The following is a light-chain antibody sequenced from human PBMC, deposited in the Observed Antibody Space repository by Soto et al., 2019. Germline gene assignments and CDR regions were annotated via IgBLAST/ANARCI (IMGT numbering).Light chain of an antibody. CDR2: GAS. Sequence: IVMTHTTATLSVSPGERATLSCRASQSVSSNLAWYQQKPGQAPRLLIYGASTRATGIPARFSGSGSGTEFTLTICSLQSEDFAVYYCQQYNNWWTFGQGTKVDIK. J-gene: IGKJ1*01. CDR3: QQYNNWWT. V-gene: IGKV3-15*01. CDR1: QSVSSN.